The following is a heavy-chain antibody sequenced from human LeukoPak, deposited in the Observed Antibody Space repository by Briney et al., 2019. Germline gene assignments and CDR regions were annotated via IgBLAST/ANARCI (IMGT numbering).Heavy chain of an antibody. CDR2: ISGSGGST. J-gene: IGHJ4*02. CDR1: GFTFSDYY. D-gene: IGHD3-10*01. Sequence: GGSLRLSCAASGFTFSDYYMSWIRQAPGKGLEWVSAISGSGGSTYYADSVKGRFTISRDNSKNTLYLQMNSLRAEDTAVYYCAKDYYGSGSYDKFDYWGQGTLVTVSS. V-gene: IGHV3-23*01. CDR3: AKDYYGSGSYDKFDY.